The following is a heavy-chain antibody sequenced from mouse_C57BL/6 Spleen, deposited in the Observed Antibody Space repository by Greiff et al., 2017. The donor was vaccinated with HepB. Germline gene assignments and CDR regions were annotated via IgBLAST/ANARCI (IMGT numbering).Heavy chain of an antibody. CDR1: GYTFTSYW. D-gene: IGHD2-1*01. CDR2: IYPGSGST. J-gene: IGHJ2*01. Sequence: LQQPGAELVKPGASVKMSCKASGYTFTSYWITWVKQRPGQGLEWIGDIYPGSGSTNYNEKFKSKATLTVDTSSSTAYMQLSSLTSEDSAVYYCARSGNYVKYFDYWGQGTTLTVSS. CDR3: ARSGNYVKYFDY. V-gene: IGHV1-55*01.